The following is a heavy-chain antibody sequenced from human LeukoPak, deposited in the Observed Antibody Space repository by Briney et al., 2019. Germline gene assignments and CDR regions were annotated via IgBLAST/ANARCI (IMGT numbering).Heavy chain of an antibody. CDR2: INHSGST. D-gene: IGHD3-10*01. Sequence: SETLSLTCAVYGGPFSGYYWSWIRHPPGKGLEWIGEINHSGSTNYNPSLKSRVTISVDTSKNQFSLKLSSVTAADTAVYYCARASGGSGSYPFDYWGQGTLVTVS. V-gene: IGHV4-34*01. CDR3: ARASGGSGSYPFDY. J-gene: IGHJ4*02. CDR1: GGPFSGYY.